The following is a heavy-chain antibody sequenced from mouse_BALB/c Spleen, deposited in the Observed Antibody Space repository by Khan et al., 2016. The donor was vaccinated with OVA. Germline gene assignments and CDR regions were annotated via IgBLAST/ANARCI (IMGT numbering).Heavy chain of an antibody. J-gene: IGHJ2*02. CDR3: ASVDTTSLDC. V-gene: IGHV1-77*01. Sequence: QVQLQQSGTELARPGASVKLSCKASGYTFTDYYITWVTQRSRQGLEWIGEIYPGSGNTYYNENFKVKSSLTADKSSNTAYMELTSLTTEDSAVYFSASVDTTSLDCWGHGTSLPASS. D-gene: IGHD1-1*01. CDR2: IYPGSGNT. CDR1: GYTFTDYY.